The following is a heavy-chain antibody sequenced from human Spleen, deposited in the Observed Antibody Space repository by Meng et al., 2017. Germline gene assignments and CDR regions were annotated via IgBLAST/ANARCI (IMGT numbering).Heavy chain of an antibody. J-gene: IGHJ4*02. CDR3: ARGRRNEPLFDY. Sequence: QVHLLQSGPEVKKPGASVRVSCKASGYTFGSYGICWVRQAPGQGLEWMGWFVNYVDTYPAPKFQGRVTMTTDTHTNTAFMELRSLTSDDTAVYYCARGRRNEPLFDYWGQGTLVTVSS. V-gene: IGHV1-18*01. D-gene: IGHD1-14*01. CDR2: FVNYVDT. CDR1: GYTFGSYG.